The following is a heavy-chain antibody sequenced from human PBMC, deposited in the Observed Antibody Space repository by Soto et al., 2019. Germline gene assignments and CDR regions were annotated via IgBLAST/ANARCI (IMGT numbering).Heavy chain of an antibody. CDR3: ASRSPALDY. CDR2: IWYDGSNK. Sequence: QVQLVESGGGVVQPGRSLRLSCAASGFTFSSYGMHWVRQAPGKGLEWVAVIWYDGSNKYYADSVKGRFTISRDNSKNNLYLQMNSLRADDPAMYYCASRSPALDYWGQGILVTVSS. J-gene: IGHJ4*02. CDR1: GFTFSSYG. V-gene: IGHV3-33*01. D-gene: IGHD2-2*01.